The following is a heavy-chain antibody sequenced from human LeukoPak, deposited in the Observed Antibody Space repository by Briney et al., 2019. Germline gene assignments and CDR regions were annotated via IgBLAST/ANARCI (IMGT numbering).Heavy chain of an antibody. D-gene: IGHD3-22*01. V-gene: IGHV1-46*01. J-gene: IGHJ4*02. CDR3: ARDPPHGGCYYASYYFDY. Sequence: GASVKVSCKASGYTFTSYYMHWVRQAPGQGLEWMGIINPSGGSTSYAQKFQGRVTMTRDTSTSTVYMELSSLRSEDTAVYYCARDPPHGGCYYASYYFDYWGQGTLVTVSS. CDR1: GYTFTSYY. CDR2: INPSGGST.